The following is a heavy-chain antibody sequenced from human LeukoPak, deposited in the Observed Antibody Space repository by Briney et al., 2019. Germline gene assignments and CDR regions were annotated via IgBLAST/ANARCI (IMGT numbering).Heavy chain of an antibody. J-gene: IGHJ4*02. CDR2: SGSGGNT. V-gene: IGHV3-23*01. CDR1: GFTFSSYA. D-gene: IGHD4-17*01. Sequence: GGSLRLSCAASGFTFSSYAMSWVRQAPGKGLEWVSVSGSGGNTYYADSVKGRFTISRDNSENTLYLQLNSLRAEDTAVYYCAKDLYGDYDFDCWGQGTLVTVSS. CDR3: AKDLYGDYDFDC.